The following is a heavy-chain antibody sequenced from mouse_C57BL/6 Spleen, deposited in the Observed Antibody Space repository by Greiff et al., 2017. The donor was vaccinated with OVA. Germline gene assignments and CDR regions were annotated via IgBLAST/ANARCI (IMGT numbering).Heavy chain of an antibody. Sequence: LQQSGAELVRPGASVQLSCKASGYTFTDYYINWVKQRPGQGLEWIARIYPGSGNTYYNEKFKGKATLTAEKSSSTAYMQLSSLTSEDSAVYFCARDDYDEAWFAYWGQGTLVTVSA. CDR1: GYTFTDYY. CDR3: ARDDYDEAWFAY. D-gene: IGHD2-4*01. J-gene: IGHJ3*01. V-gene: IGHV1-76*01. CDR2: IYPGSGNT.